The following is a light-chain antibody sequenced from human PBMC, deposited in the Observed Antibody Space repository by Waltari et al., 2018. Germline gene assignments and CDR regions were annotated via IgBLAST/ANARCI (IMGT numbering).Light chain of an antibody. CDR2: RNN. Sequence: QSVLTQPPSASGTPGQRVTISCSGSSSNIGSNYVYWYQQLPGTAPKLLIYRNNQRPSGVPDRFSGSKSGTSASLAIRGLRSEDEADYYCAAWDDSLSGPGVFGGGTKLTVL. J-gene: IGLJ3*02. CDR3: AAWDDSLSGPGV. CDR1: SSNIGSNY. V-gene: IGLV1-47*01.